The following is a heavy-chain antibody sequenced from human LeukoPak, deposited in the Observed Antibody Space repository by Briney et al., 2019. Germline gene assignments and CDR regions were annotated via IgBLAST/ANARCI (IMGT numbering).Heavy chain of an antibody. CDR3: ARPGPWVGSGSYYKN. Sequence: SETLSLTCAVYGGSFSGYYWSWIRQPPGKGLEWIGEINHSGSTNYNPSLKSRVTISVDTSKDQFSLKLSSVTAADTAVYYCARPGPWVGSGSYYKNWGQGTLVTVSS. CDR2: INHSGST. V-gene: IGHV4-34*01. D-gene: IGHD3-10*01. CDR1: GGSFSGYY. J-gene: IGHJ4*02.